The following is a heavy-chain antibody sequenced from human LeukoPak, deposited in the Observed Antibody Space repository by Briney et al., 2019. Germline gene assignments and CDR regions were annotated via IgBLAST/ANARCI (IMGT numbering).Heavy chain of an antibody. CDR3: ARDMTTATTCYLQH. CDR1: GFTFSDYS. CDR2: ISSRSIYR. V-gene: IGHV3-21*06. Sequence: GGSLRLSCAASGFTFSDYSMNWVRQAPGKGLEWVSSISSRSIYRYYAGSVKGRFTISRDNAKNSLCLQMNSLRAEDTAVYYCARDMTTATTCYLQHWGQGTLVTVSS. J-gene: IGHJ1*01. D-gene: IGHD4-17*01.